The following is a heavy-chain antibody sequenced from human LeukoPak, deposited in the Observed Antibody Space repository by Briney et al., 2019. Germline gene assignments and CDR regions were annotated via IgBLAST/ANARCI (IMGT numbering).Heavy chain of an antibody. V-gene: IGHV3-30-3*01. J-gene: IGHJ4*02. D-gene: IGHD5-18*01. CDR2: ISYDGSNK. CDR3: ARVDTAMVTLFYFDY. CDR1: GFTFSSYA. Sequence: PGRSLRLSCAASGFTFSSYAIQWVRQAPGKGLEWVAVISYDGSNKYYADSVKGRFTISRDNSKNTLYLQMNSLRAEDTAVYYCARVDTAMVTLFYFDYWGQGTLVTVSS.